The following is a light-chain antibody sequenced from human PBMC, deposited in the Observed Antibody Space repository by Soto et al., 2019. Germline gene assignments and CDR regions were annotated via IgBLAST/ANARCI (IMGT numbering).Light chain of an antibody. Sequence: LTQSPASLSLSPGERATLSCRASQTVGISLAWYQHKPGQPPRLLIYDASKRATGIPARFGGSGSGTDFTLTISSLEPVDFAVYYCQQRTNWLFTFGPGTKVDIK. V-gene: IGKV3-11*01. CDR2: DAS. CDR3: QQRTNWLFT. J-gene: IGKJ3*01. CDR1: QTVGIS.